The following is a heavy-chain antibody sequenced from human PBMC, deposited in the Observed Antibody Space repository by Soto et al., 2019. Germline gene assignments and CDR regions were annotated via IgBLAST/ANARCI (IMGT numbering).Heavy chain of an antibody. Sequence: GGSLRLSCAASGFTVSSNYMSWVRQAPGKGLEWVSVIYSGGSTYYADSVKGRFTISRDNSKNTLYLQMNSLRAEDTAVYYCASGYSSSPAYYYMDVWGKGTTVTVSS. V-gene: IGHV3-66*01. CDR3: ASGYSSSPAYYYMDV. J-gene: IGHJ6*03. CDR2: IYSGGST. D-gene: IGHD6-6*01. CDR1: GFTVSSNY.